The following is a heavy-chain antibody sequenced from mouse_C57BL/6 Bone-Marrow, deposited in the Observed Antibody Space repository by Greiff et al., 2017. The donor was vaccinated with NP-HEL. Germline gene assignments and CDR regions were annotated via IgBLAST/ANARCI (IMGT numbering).Heavy chain of an antibody. J-gene: IGHJ3*01. D-gene: IGHD6-1*01. CDR2: ISSGGSYT. V-gene: IGHV5-6*01. CDR3: ARGAGFAY. Sequence: EVMLVESGGDLVKPGGSLKLSCAASGFTFSSYGMSWVRQTPDKRLEWVATISSGGSYTYYPDSVKGRFTISRDNAKNTLYLQMSSLKSEDTAMYYCARGAGFAYWGQGTLVTVSA. CDR1: GFTFSSYG.